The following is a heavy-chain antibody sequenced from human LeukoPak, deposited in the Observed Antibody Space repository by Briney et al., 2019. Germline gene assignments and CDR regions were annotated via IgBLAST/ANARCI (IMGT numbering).Heavy chain of an antibody. D-gene: IGHD3-10*01. J-gene: IGHJ6*02. V-gene: IGHV3-23*01. CDR3: STYYYGSRSWCYYYYGMEV. CDR2: ISGSGGTT. Sequence: PGGSLRLSCAASGFTFSNYAMNWVRQAPGKGLEWVSLISGSGGTTYYADSVKGRFTISRDNSKNTLYLQMNSLRAEDTAVYYCSTYYYGSRSWCYYYYGMEVWGQGTTGTVSS. CDR1: GFTFSNYA.